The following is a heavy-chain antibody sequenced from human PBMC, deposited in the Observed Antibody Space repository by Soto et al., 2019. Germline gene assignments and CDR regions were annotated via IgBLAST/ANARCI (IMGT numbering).Heavy chain of an antibody. CDR2: IYYSGST. CDR1: GGSISSGGYY. Sequence: SETLSLTCTVSGGSISSGGYYWSWIRQHPGKGLEWIEYIYYSGSTYYNPSLKSRVTISVDTSKNQFSLKLSSVTAADTAVYYCAREYCSGGSCSAELSNLFDPWGQGTLVTVSS. CDR3: AREYCSGGSCSAELSNLFDP. D-gene: IGHD2-15*01. J-gene: IGHJ5*02. V-gene: IGHV4-31*03.